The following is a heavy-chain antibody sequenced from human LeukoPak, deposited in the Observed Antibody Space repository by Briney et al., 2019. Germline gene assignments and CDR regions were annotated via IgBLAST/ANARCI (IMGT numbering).Heavy chain of an antibody. Sequence: SETLSLTCTVSTGSISGYYSGWIRQPPGKGLEWIGYINYSGSTNYNPSLNSRVTISVDTSKNQFSLKLSSVTAAATAVYYCARGGSSWLLRPLNWFDPWGQGTLVTVSS. V-gene: IGHV4-59*01. D-gene: IGHD6-13*01. CDR1: TGSISGYY. CDR3: ARGGSSWLLRPLNWFDP. J-gene: IGHJ5*02. CDR2: INYSGST.